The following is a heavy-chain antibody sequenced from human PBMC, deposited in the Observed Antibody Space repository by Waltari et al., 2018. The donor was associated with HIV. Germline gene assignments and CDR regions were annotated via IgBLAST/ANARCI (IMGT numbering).Heavy chain of an antibody. CDR3: AKGRGIDY. CDR1: GFTFSSYG. V-gene: IGHV3-30*18. CDR2: ISYDGSNK. Sequence: QVQLVESGGGVVQPGRSLRLSCASSGFTFSSYGMHWVRQAPGKGLDWVAVISYDGSNKYYADSVKGRFTISRDNSKNTLYPQMNSLRAEDTAVYYCAKGRGIDYWGQGTLVTVSS. J-gene: IGHJ4*02. D-gene: IGHD3-10*01.